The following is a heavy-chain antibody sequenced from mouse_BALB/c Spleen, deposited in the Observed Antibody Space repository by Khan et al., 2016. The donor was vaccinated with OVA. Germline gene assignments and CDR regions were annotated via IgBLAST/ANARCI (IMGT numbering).Heavy chain of an antibody. D-gene: IGHD2-14*01. CDR2: IWGGGGT. Sequence: QIQLVQSGPGLVAPSQSLSITCTVSGFSLSRYNIHWVRQPPGKGLDWLGMIWGGGGTDYNSTLKSRLSISKDNSKSQVFLKMNSLQTDDTAMYCCARAYYRYDGYNAMDYWGQGTSVTDSS. J-gene: IGHJ4*01. CDR3: ARAYYRYDGYNAMDY. CDR1: GFSLSRYN. V-gene: IGHV2-6-4*01.